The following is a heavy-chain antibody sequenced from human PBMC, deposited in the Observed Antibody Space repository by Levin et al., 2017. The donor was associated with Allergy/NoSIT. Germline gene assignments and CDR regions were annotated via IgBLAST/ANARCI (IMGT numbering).Heavy chain of an antibody. CDR1: GFTFSSYS. CDR3: ARTRLRPYNWFDP. CDR2: ISGSGSNI. V-gene: IGHV3-21*01. J-gene: IGHJ5*02. Sequence: GGSLRLSCAASGFTFSSYSMNWVRQAPGKGLEWVSCISGSGSNIYYGDSVKGRFTISRDNAKNSLYLQMNSLRAEDTAGYYCARTRLRPYNWFDPWGQGTLVTVSS. D-gene: IGHD5-12*01.